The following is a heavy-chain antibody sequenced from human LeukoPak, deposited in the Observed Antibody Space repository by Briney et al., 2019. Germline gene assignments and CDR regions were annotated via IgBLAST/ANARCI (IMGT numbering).Heavy chain of an antibody. D-gene: IGHD3-9*01. CDR2: ISGSGGST. J-gene: IGHJ4*02. V-gene: IGHV3-23*01. Sequence: GGSLRLSCAASGFTFSSYAMSWFRQAPGKGLVWVSAISGSGGSTYYADSVKGRFTISRDNSKNTLYLQMNSLRAEDTAVYYCAKDWHGRYFDWLFDPIYFDYWGQGTLVTVSS. CDR1: GFTFSSYA. CDR3: AKDWHGRYFDWLFDPIYFDY.